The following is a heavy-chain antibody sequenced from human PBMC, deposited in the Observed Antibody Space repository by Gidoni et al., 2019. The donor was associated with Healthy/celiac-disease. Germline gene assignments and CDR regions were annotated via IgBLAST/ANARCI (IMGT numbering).Heavy chain of an antibody. CDR2: ISYDGSNK. J-gene: IGHJ4*02. V-gene: IGHV3-30*18. D-gene: IGHD1-26*01. CDR3: AKDPGSGSYHFDY. Sequence: QVQLVESGGGVVQPGRSLRLSCAASGSPFSSYGMHWVRQAPGKGLEWVAVISYDGSNKYYADSVKGRFTISRDNSKNTLYLQMNSLRAEDTAVYYCAKDPGSGSYHFDYWGQGTLVTVSS. CDR1: GSPFSSYG.